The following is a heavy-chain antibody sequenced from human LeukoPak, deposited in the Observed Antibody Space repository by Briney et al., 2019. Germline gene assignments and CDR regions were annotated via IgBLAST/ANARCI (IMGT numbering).Heavy chain of an antibody. CDR2: ISAYNGNT. CDR1: GYTFTSYG. D-gene: IGHD2-15*01. V-gene: IGHV1-18*01. CDR3: ARDPYCSGGSCYTFYYYYYGMDV. J-gene: IGHJ6*02. Sequence: ASVKVSCKASGYTFTSYGISWVRQAPGQGLEWMGWISAYNGNTNYAQELQGRVTMTTDTSTSTAYMELRSLRSDDTAVYYCARDPYCSGGSCYTFYYYYYGMDVWGQGTTVTVSS.